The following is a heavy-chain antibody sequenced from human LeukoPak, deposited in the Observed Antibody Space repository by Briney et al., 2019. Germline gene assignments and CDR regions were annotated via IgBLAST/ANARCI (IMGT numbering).Heavy chain of an antibody. D-gene: IGHD3-10*01. CDR2: MNPNSGGP. V-gene: IGHV1-2*02. J-gene: IGHJ4*02. CDR3: ARDFMVRGVTTPDY. Sequence: GASVKGSCKASGFPFVGYYMHWVRQAPGQGLEWIGWMNPNSGGPNYAQKFQGRVTMTRDTSISTAYMEVTGLRYDDTAVYYCARDFMVRGVTTPDYWGQGTLVTVSS. CDR1: GFPFVGYY.